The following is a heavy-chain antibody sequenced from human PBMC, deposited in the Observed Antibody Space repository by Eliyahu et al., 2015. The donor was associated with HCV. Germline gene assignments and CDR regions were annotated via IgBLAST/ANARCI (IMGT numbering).Heavy chain of an antibody. CDR1: GGSFSGYY. V-gene: IGHV4-34*01. CDR2: INHSGST. D-gene: IGHD7-27*01. Sequence: QVQLQQWGAGLLKPSETLSLTCAVYGGSFSGYYWSWIRQPPGKGLEWIGEINHSGSTNYNPSLKSRVTISVDTSKNQFSLKLSSVTAADTAVYYCARGGVDWGYPPYYYGMDVWGKGTTVTVSS. CDR3: ARGGVDWGYPPYYYGMDV. J-gene: IGHJ6*04.